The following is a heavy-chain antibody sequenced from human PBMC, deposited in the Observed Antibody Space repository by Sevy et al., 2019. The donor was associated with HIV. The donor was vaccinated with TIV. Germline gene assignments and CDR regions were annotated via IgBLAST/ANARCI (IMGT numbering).Heavy chain of an antibody. D-gene: IGHD6-13*01. V-gene: IGHV3-30*18. CDR1: GFTFSKID. Sequence: GGSLRLSCVASGFTFSKIDMHWVRQAPGKGLEWVAVISNDGSDKQYADSVKGRFTISRDNSKDTVYLQMNSLRLEDTAVYYCANSRGRFEGSSWLYYYYLMDVWGQGTTVTVSS. CDR3: ANSRGRFEGSSWLYYYYLMDV. J-gene: IGHJ6*02. CDR2: ISNDGSDK.